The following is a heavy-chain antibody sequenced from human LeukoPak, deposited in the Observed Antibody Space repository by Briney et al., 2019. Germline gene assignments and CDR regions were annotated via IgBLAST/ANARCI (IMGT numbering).Heavy chain of an antibody. CDR3: AKDRVPDGRWSLDY. D-gene: IGHD2-15*01. V-gene: IGHV1-69*13. CDR2: IIPIFGTA. CDR1: GGTFSSYA. Sequence: GASVKVSCKASGGTFSSYAISWVRQAPGQGLEWMGGIIPIFGTANYAQKFQGRVTITADESTSTAYMELSSLRSEDTAVYYCAKDRVPDGRWSLDYWGRESWSPSPQ. J-gene: IGHJ4*02.